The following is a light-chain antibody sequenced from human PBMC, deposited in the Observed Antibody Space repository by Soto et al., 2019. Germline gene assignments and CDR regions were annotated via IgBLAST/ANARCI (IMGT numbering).Light chain of an antibody. V-gene: IGKV1-5*01. CDR1: QSISSW. Sequence: DIQMTQSPSTVSASVVDIVTITCLASQSISSWLAWYQQKPGKAPKLLIYDASSLESGVPSRFSGSGSGTEFTLSISSLQPDDFGTYYCQQYDEHSITFGQGTRLEIK. CDR2: DAS. CDR3: QQYDEHSIT. J-gene: IGKJ5*01.